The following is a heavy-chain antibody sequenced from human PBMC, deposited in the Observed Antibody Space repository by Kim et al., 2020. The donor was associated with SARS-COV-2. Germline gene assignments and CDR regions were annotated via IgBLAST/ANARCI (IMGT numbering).Heavy chain of an antibody. V-gene: IGHV3-20*01. Sequence: DSVKGRFTISRDNAKNSLYLQRNSLRAEDTALYHCAREGTTPAYVGYMDVWGKGTTVTVSS. J-gene: IGHJ6*03. D-gene: IGHD4-17*01. CDR3: AREGTTPAYVGYMDV.